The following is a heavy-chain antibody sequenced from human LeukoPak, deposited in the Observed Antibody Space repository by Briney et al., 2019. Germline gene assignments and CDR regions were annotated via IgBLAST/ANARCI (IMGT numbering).Heavy chain of an antibody. CDR3: AKTDCGSTSCHYYYGMDV. Sequence: GGSLRLSCAASGFSFNTYAMSWVRQAPGKGLEWVSAISGSGGSTYYADSVTGRFTISRDNSKNTLYLQMNSLRAEDTAVYYCAKTDCGSTSCHYYYGMDVWGQGTTVTVSS. J-gene: IGHJ6*02. CDR2: ISGSGGST. D-gene: IGHD2-2*01. V-gene: IGHV3-23*01. CDR1: GFSFNTYA.